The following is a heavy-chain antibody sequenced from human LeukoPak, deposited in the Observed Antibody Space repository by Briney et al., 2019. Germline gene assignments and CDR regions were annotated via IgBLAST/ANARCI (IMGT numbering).Heavy chain of an antibody. D-gene: IGHD3-22*01. J-gene: IGHJ6*02. CDR2: IHDSGST. Sequence: SETLSLTCTVSGGSPSSGNYYWSWIRQPPGKGLEWIGYIHDSGSTNYNPSLKSRVTISVDTSKNQCSLKLSSVTAADTAVYYCARDYSNYYDSSAYYPYYYYYGMDVWGQGTTVTVSS. CDR1: GGSPSSGNYY. CDR3: ARDYSNYYDSSAYYPYYYYYGMDV. V-gene: IGHV4-61*01.